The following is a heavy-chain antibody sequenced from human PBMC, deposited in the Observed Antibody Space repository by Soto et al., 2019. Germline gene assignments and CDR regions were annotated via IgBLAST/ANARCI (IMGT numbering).Heavy chain of an antibody. CDR1: DGSISPYY. V-gene: IGHV4-59*12. Sequence: PSETLSLTCTVSDGSISPYYWAWIRQPPGKGLEWVGYIYYSGSTSYNPSLKSRVTLSLQTSKNQFSLKLSSVTASDPAVYYWARGRLATADTDYGAQEALVTISS. CDR3: ARGRLATADTDY. J-gene: IGHJ4*02. D-gene: IGHD6-13*01. CDR2: IYYSGST.